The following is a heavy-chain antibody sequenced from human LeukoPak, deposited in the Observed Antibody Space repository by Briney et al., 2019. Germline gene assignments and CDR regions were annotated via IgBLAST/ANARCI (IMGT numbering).Heavy chain of an antibody. V-gene: IGHV1-69*11. Sequence: GASVKVSCKASGDTFSSYAISWVRQAPGPGLEWMGRIIPNLGTANYAQKFQGRVTIITDESTSPAYTELSSLRAEDTAVYYCTRVRTGDSSFNWWDQGPLVTVSS. CDR2: IIPNLGTA. CDR1: GDTFSSYA. J-gene: IGHJ4*02. D-gene: IGHD3-9*01. CDR3: TRVRTGDSSFNW.